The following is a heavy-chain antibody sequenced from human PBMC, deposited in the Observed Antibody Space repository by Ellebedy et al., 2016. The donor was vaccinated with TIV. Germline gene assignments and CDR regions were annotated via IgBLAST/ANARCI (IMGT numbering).Heavy chain of an antibody. CDR3: ARSGYSYGFSVFDY. CDR1: GGSISSYY. D-gene: IGHD5-18*01. V-gene: IGHV4-59*01. CDR2: IYYSGST. J-gene: IGHJ4*02. Sequence: MPSETLSLTCTASGGSISSYYWSWIRQPPGKGLEWIGYIYYSGSTNYNPSLKSRVTISVDTSKNQFSLKLSSVTAADTAVYYCARSGYSYGFSVFDYWGQGTLVTVSS.